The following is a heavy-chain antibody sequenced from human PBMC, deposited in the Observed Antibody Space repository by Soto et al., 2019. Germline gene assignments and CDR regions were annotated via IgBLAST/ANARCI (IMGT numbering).Heavy chain of an antibody. Sequence: ASVKVSCKASGYTFTSYAMHWVRQAPGQRLEWMGWINAGNGNTKYSQKFQGRVTITRDTSASTAYMELSSLRSEDTAVYYCARAGTISRYFQYWGQGTLVTVSS. J-gene: IGHJ1*01. V-gene: IGHV1-3*01. CDR1: GYTFTSYA. CDR2: INAGNGNT. CDR3: ARAGTISRYFQY. D-gene: IGHD6-13*01.